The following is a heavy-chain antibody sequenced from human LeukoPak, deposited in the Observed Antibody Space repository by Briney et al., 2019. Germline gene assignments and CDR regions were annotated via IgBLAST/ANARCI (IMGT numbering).Heavy chain of an antibody. D-gene: IGHD2-2*02. Sequence: GGSLRLSCAASGFTLSSYSMNWVRQAPGKGLEWVSSISSSSSYIYYADSVKGRFTISRDNAKNSLYLQMNSLRAEDTAVYYCARWFEVVPAAIEYYYYMDVWGKGTTVTVSS. CDR2: ISSSSSYI. CDR3: ARWFEVVPAAIEYYYYMDV. J-gene: IGHJ6*03. V-gene: IGHV3-21*01. CDR1: GFTLSSYS.